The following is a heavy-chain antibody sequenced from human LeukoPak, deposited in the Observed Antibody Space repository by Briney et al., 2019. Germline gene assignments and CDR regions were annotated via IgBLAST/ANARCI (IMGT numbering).Heavy chain of an antibody. CDR2: INPSGGST. V-gene: IGHV1-46*01. D-gene: IGHD2-2*01. CDR1: GGTFSSYA. CDR3: ARENIVVVPAAFFDY. J-gene: IGHJ4*02. Sequence: ASVKVSCKASGGTFSSYAISWVRQAPGQGLEWMGIINPSGGSTSYAQKFQGRVTMTRDTSTSTVYMELSSLRSEDTAVYYCARENIVVVPAAFFDYWGQGTLVTVSS.